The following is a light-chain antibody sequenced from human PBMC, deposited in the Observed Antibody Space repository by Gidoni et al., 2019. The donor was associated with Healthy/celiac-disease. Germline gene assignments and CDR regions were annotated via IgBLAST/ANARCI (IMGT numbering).Light chain of an antibody. CDR2: GNS. J-gene: IGLJ3*02. CDR3: QSYDSSLSGWV. V-gene: IGLV1-40*01. Sequence: QSVLTQPPSVSAPPGQRVPISCTGSSSNTGAGYDVHWYQQLPGTAPKLLIYGNSNRPSGVPDRFSGSKSGTSASLAITGLQAEDEADYYCQSYDSSLSGWVFGGGTKLTVL. CDR1: SSNTGAGYD.